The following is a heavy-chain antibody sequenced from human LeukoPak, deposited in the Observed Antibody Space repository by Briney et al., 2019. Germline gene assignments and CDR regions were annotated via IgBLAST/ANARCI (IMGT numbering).Heavy chain of an antibody. CDR1: GGSINSYY. Sequence: SETLSLTCTVSGGSINSYYWSWIRQPPGKGLEWIGYIYYSGSTNYNPSLKSRITISVDTSKNQFSLRLSSATAADTAVYYCARDGAATGMDYWGQGTLVTVSS. V-gene: IGHV4-59*01. CDR3: ARDGAATGMDY. J-gene: IGHJ4*02. CDR2: IYYSGST. D-gene: IGHD6-13*01.